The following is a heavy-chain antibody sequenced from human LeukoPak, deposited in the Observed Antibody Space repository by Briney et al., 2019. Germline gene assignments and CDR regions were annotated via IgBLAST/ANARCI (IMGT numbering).Heavy chain of an antibody. Sequence: PSETLSLTCTVSGGSISSSSYYWGWIRQPPGKGLEWIGSIYYSGSTYYNPSLKSRVTISVDTSKNQFSLKLSSVTAADTAVYYCARGAGVNVPGGYGYGHPNFDYWGQGTLVTVSS. CDR1: GGSISSSSYY. CDR2: IYYSGST. D-gene: IGHD5-18*01. J-gene: IGHJ4*02. CDR3: ARGAGVNVPGGYGYGHPNFDY. V-gene: IGHV4-39*07.